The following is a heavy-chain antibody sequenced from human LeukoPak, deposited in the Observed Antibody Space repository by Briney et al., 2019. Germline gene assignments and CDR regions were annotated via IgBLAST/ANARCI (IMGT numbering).Heavy chain of an antibody. CDR3: ARGDRAVAGTPYDC. CDR1: GDSVSSNSAA. D-gene: IGHD6-19*01. Sequence: SQTLSLTCAISGDSVSSNSAAWNWIRQSPSRGLEWLGRTHYRSKWYNDYAVSVKSRITINPDTPKNQFSLNLNSVTPEDTAVYYCARGDRAVAGTPYDCWGQGTLVTVSS. V-gene: IGHV6-1*01. CDR2: THYRSKWYN. J-gene: IGHJ4*02.